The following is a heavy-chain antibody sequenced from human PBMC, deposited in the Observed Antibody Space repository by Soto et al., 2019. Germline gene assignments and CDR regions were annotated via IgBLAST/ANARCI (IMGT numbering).Heavy chain of an antibody. D-gene: IGHD3-10*02. V-gene: IGHV6-1*01. CDR3: ANMDDV. CDR2: TYYRSKWHN. Sequence: SHTLSLTCAISGYSVSSKSATLNWIRQFPSRGLEWLGRTYYRSKWHNEYAVSVKSRITINPDTSKNQFSLQLNSVTPEDTAVYYCANMDDVWGQGTLVTVSS. CDR1: GYSVSSKSAT. J-gene: IGHJ4*02.